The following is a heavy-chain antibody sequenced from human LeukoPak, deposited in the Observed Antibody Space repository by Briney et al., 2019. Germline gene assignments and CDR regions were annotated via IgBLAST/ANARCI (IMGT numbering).Heavy chain of an antibody. CDR3: AKDEAARYYYYMDV. Sequence: GGSLRLSCAASGFTFSSYAMHWVRQAPGKGLEWVAVISYDGSNKYYADSVKGRFTISRDNSKNTLYLQMNSLRAEDTAVYYCAKDEAARYYYYMDVWGKGTTVTISS. V-gene: IGHV3-30*04. CDR1: GFTFSSYA. D-gene: IGHD2-15*01. J-gene: IGHJ6*03. CDR2: ISYDGSNK.